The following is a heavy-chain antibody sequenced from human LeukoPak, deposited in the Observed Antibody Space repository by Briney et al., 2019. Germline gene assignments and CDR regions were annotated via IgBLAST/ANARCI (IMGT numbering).Heavy chain of an antibody. CDR3: AKDARRVMDIGVVFGRGRGYMDV. CDR2: IRYDGSIK. CDR1: GIIFSSYG. Sequence: PGGSLRLSCAASGIIFSSYGMHWVRQAPGKGLEWVAFIRYDGSIKYYADSVKGRFTISRDNSKNTLYLQMNSLRGEDTAVYYCAKDARRVMDIGVVFGRGRGYMDVWGKGTTATISS. D-gene: IGHD2-15*01. V-gene: IGHV3-30*02. J-gene: IGHJ6*03.